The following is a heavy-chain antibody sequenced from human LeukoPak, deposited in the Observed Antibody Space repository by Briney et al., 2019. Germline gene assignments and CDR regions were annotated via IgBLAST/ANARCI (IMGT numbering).Heavy chain of an antibody. CDR3: ARDQAFSVGAFDI. V-gene: IGHV3-21*01. J-gene: IGHJ3*02. CDR1: GFTFSSYS. CDR2: ISSSSSYI. Sequence: KPGGSLRLSCAASGFTFSSYSMNWVRQAPGKGLEWVSSISSSSSYIYYADSVKGRLTIPRDNAKNSLYLQMNSLRAEDMAVYYCARDQAFSVGAFDIWGQGTMVTVSS. D-gene: IGHD2/OR15-2a*01.